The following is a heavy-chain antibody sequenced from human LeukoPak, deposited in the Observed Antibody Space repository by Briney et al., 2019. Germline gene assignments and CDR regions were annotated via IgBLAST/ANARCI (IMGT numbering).Heavy chain of an antibody. V-gene: IGHV1-46*01. J-gene: IGHJ4*02. D-gene: IGHD3-22*01. Sequence: ASVKVSCKASGYTFTSYYMHWVRQAPGQGLEWMGIINPSGGSTSYAQKFQGRVTMTRDMSTSTVYMELNRLTSDDTAVYFCARVISAYYPLWGQGTQVTVSS. CDR3: ARVISAYYPL. CDR1: GYTFTSYY. CDR2: INPSGGST.